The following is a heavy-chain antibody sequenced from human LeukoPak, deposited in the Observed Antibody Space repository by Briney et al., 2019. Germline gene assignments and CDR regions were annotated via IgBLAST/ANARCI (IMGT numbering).Heavy chain of an antibody. Sequence: SQTLSLTCAISGDSVSSNSAAWNWIRQSPSRGLEWLGRTYYRSKWYNDYAVPVKSRITINPDTSKNQFSLQLNSVTPEDTAVYYCAREDYGDYYYYYYMDVWGKGTTVTVSS. J-gene: IGHJ6*03. CDR1: GDSVSSNSAA. CDR3: AREDYGDYYYYYYMDV. D-gene: IGHD4-17*01. V-gene: IGHV6-1*01. CDR2: TYYRSKWYN.